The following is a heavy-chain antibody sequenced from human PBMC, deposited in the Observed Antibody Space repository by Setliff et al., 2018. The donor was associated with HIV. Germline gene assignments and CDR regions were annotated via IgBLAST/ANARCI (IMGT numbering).Heavy chain of an antibody. CDR1: GFTFSDYY. D-gene: IGHD3-3*01. J-gene: IGHJ5*02. V-gene: IGHV3-11*01. Sequence: PGGSLRLSCAASGFTFSDYYMSWIREAPGKGLECVSYISTSGNIIYYADSVKGRFTASRDNAKSSLYLQMNSLRAEDTAVYYCARVHLTTNAVYGVVSNWFDPWGQGALVTVSS. CDR2: ISTSGNII. CDR3: ARVHLTTNAVYGVVSNWFDP.